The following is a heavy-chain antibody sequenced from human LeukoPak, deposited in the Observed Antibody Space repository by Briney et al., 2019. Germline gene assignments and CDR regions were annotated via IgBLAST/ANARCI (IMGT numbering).Heavy chain of an antibody. V-gene: IGHV3-11*01. CDR1: GFRFSDYY. D-gene: IGHD3-16*01. Sequence: NAGESLRLSCAASGFRFSDYYMAWIRQAPGTGLECISYISSNDNTIYYADSLKGRATISRDNAKRSVYLEMNSLRAEDTAVYYCARGLKPFDNWGQGTLVTVSS. J-gene: IGHJ5*02. CDR2: ISSNDNTI. CDR3: ARGLKPFDN.